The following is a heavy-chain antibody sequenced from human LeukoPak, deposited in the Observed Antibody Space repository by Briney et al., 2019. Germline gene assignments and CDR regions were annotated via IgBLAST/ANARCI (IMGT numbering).Heavy chain of an antibody. CDR1: GFTFSGYA. Sequence: GGCLRLSRAASGFTFSGYAMSWVRQAPGKGLEWVSAISGSGGSTYYADSVKGRFTISRDNSKNTLYLQMNSLRAEDTAVYYCAKKIGGSFIYYYYGMDVWGQGTTVTVSS. V-gene: IGHV3-23*01. CDR3: AKKIGGSFIYYYYGMDV. CDR2: ISGSGGST. D-gene: IGHD1-26*01. J-gene: IGHJ6*02.